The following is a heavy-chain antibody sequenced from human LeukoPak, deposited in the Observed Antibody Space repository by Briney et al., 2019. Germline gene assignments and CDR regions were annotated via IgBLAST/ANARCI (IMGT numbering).Heavy chain of an antibody. CDR3: ARVGYSYGTQTDY. CDR2: INHSGST. J-gene: IGHJ4*02. CDR1: GGSFSGYY. V-gene: IGHV4-34*01. Sequence: SETLSLTCAVYGGSFSGYYWSWIRQPPGKGLEWIGEINHSGSTNYNPSLKSRVTISVDTSKNQFSLKLSSVTAADTAVYYCARVGYSYGTQTDYWGQGTLVTASS. D-gene: IGHD5-18*01.